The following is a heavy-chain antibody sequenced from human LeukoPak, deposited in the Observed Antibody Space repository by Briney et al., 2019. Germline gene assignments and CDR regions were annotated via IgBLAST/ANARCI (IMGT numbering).Heavy chain of an antibody. J-gene: IGHJ4*02. D-gene: IGHD6-19*01. CDR2: IYPGDSDT. V-gene: IGHV5-51*01. CDR1: GYSFTSYW. CDR3: ARRDSSGWYASDY. Sequence: GESLKISCKGSGYSFTSYWIGWVRQMPGKGLERMGIIYPGDSDTRYSPAFQGQVTISADKSISTAYLQWSSLEASDTAMYYCARRDSSGWYASDYWGQGTLVTVSS.